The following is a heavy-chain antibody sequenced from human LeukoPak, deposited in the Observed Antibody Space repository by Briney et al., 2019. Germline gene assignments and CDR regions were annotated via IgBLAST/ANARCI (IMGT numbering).Heavy chain of an antibody. CDR2: IYYSGST. CDR3: ARGASRDGPNDY. V-gene: IGHV4-59*01. Sequence: SETLSLTCTVSGGSISSYYWSWIRQPPGKGLEWIGYIYYSGSTNYNPSLKSRVTISVDTSKNRFSLKLSSVTAADTAVYYCARGASRDGPNDYWGQGTLVTVSS. J-gene: IGHJ4*02. CDR1: GGSISSYY. D-gene: IGHD5-24*01.